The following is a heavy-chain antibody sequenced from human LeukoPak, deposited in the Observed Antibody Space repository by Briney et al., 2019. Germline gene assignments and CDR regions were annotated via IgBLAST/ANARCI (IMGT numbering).Heavy chain of an antibody. J-gene: IGHJ4*02. D-gene: IGHD2-21*02. CDR1: GYTFTSYY. Sequence: GASVKVSCKASGYTFTSYYMHWVRQAPGQGLEWMGIINPSGGSTSYAQKFQGRVTMTRDTSTSTVYMELSSLRSEDTAVYYCARDGTILAYCGGDCYPFDYWGQGTLVTVSS. CDR3: ARDGTILAYCGGDCYPFDY. V-gene: IGHV1-46*01. CDR2: INPSGGST.